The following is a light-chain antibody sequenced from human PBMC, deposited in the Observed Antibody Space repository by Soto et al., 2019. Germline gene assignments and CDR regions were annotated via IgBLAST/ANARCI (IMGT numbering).Light chain of an antibody. Sequence: DILMTQSPATLSASAGDRVTITCRASQNINNWLAWYQQKPGKAPKLLIYRASSLANGVPSRFSGRGSGTDFIFTITSLQPDDFATYYWQQYSSDSTFGQGTKVEI. J-gene: IGKJ1*01. CDR2: RAS. CDR1: QNINNW. CDR3: QQYSSDST. V-gene: IGKV1-5*03.